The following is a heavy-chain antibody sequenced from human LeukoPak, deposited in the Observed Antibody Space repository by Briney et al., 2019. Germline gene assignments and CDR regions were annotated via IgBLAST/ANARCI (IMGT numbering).Heavy chain of an antibody. CDR3: ARSGSGTRFDY. V-gene: IGHV5-51*01. CDR2: IYSGDSDT. CDR1: GYXFTSYW. J-gene: IGHJ4*02. D-gene: IGHD6-19*01. Sequence: GESLKISCKGSGYXFTSYWIRWVRQMPGKGLEWMGTIYSGDSDTRYSPYFQGQVTISADKSIITAYLQWSSLKASDTAMFYCARSGSGTRFDYWGQGTLVTVSS.